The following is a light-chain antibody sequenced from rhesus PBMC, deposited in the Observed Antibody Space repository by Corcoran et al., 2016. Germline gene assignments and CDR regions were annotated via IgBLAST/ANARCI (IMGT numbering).Light chain of an antibody. Sequence: DIQMTQSPSSLSASVGDTVNITCRASQGIGNNLAWYQQKPWKVPKLLIYYASTLQTGGPSRFRGRVSATDFSLTITSLQPEDFATYYCQQHNSYPYSFGQGTKVEIK. CDR1: QGIGNN. CDR2: YAS. CDR3: QQHNSYPYS. J-gene: IGKJ2*01. V-gene: IGKV1-25*01.